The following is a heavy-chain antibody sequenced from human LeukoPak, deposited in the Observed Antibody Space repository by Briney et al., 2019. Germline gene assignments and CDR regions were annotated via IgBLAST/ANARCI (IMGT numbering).Heavy chain of an antibody. J-gene: IGHJ6*03. V-gene: IGHV5-51*01. CDR2: IYPGDSDT. Sequence: GESLKISCKGSGYSFTSYWIGWVRQMPGKGLEWMGIIYPGDSDTRYSPSFQGQVTISADKSISTAYLQWSSLKASDTAMYYCARLLGNPLYYYYMDVWGKGTTVTVSS. CDR3: ARLLGNPLYYYYMDV. CDR1: GYSFTSYW. D-gene: IGHD1-14*01.